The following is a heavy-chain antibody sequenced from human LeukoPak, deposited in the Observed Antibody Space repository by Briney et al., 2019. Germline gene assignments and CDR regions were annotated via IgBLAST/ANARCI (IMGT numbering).Heavy chain of an antibody. CDR2: ISWDGGST. D-gene: IGHD1-14*01. J-gene: IGHJ4*02. CDR1: GFTFDDYT. CDR3: AKDGKNHFDY. V-gene: IGHV3-43*01. Sequence: PGRSLRLSCAASGFTFDDYTMHWVRQPPGKGLEWVSLISWDGGSTYYADSVKGRFTISRNNSKNSLSLEMNSLRTEDTALYYCAKDGKNHFDYWGQGTLVTVSS.